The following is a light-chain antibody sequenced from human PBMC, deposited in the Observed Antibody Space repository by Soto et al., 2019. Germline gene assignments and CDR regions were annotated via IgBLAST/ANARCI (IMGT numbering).Light chain of an antibody. CDR1: QSVSSN. V-gene: IGKV3-15*01. J-gene: IGKJ1*01. Sequence: EIVMTQAPATLSVSPGERATLSCMASQSVSSNLAWYQQKPGQAPRLLISGASTRSTGIPARFSGSGSGTVFTLTISGQQSEDFAVYYCQQYNNWPPGTFGQGTKVEIK. CDR2: GAS. CDR3: QQYNNWPPGT.